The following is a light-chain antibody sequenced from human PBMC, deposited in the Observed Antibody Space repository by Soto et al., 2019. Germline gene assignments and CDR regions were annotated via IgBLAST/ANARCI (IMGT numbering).Light chain of an antibody. J-gene: IGLJ2*01. Sequence: QSALTQPASASGSPGQSITISCTGTISDVGGYNYVSWYQQHPGKAPKLMIYDVSNRPSGVSNRFSGSKSGNTASLTISGLQAEDGADYYCSSYTSSNTLVFGGGTKLTVL. CDR1: ISDVGGYNY. CDR3: SSYTSSNTLV. V-gene: IGLV2-14*01. CDR2: DVS.